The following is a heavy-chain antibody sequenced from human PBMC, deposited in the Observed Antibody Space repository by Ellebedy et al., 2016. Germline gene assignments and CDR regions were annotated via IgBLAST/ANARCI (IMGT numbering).Heavy chain of an antibody. CDR3: ARGEGNGGDLQHDY. V-gene: IGHV1-8*01. CDR1: GYTFTSYD. J-gene: IGHJ4*02. Sequence: ASVKVSCXASGYTFTSYDISWVRQAPGQGLEWMGWMNPNSGNTGYAQKFQGRVTMTRNTSISTAYMELSSLRSEDTAVYYCARGEGNGGDLQHDYWGQGTLVTVSS. D-gene: IGHD4-23*01. CDR2: MNPNSGNT.